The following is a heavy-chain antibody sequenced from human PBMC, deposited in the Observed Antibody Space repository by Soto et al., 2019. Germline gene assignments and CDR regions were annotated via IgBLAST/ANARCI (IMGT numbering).Heavy chain of an antibody. CDR1: GGTFSSYA. D-gene: IGHD4-17*01. V-gene: IGHV1-69*13. CDR3: ARDAGTYGGGGH. Sequence: ASVKVSCKASGGTFSSYAISWVRQAPGQGLEWMGGIIPIFGTANYAQKFQGRVTITADESTSTAYMELSSLRSGDTAVYYCARDAGTYGGGGHWGQGTLVTVSS. CDR2: IIPIFGTA. J-gene: IGHJ1*01.